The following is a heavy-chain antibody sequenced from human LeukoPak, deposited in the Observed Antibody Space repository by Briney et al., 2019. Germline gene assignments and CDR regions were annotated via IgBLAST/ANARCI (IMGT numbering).Heavy chain of an antibody. Sequence: SGGSLRLSCAASGFDFGAYEMNWVRQAPGKGLEWVAYFAGSDTTKYYADSVRGRFTISRDNAKKSLYLQMNGLRAEDTALYYCTTLGYHLDSWGQGTLVTVSS. CDR3: TTLGYHLDS. CDR2: FAGSDTTK. D-gene: IGHD3-22*01. V-gene: IGHV3-48*03. J-gene: IGHJ4*02. CDR1: GFDFGAYE.